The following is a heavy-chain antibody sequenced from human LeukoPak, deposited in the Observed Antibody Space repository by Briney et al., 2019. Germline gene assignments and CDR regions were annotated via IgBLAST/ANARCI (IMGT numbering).Heavy chain of an antibody. J-gene: IGHJ6*02. CDR2: IRPNIGGT. CDR1: VYTSTGYY. V-gene: IGHV1-2*02. CDR3: ATYSNSTLQYYYGLDV. Sequence: ASVKVSCKTSVYTSTGYYIHRGRQAPGQGREWMGWIRPNIGGTKNAQKFQGRVTPTRDTSISTAYMELNRLTSDDTAVYYCATYSNSTLQYYYGLDVWGQGTTVTVSS. D-gene: IGHD6-6*01.